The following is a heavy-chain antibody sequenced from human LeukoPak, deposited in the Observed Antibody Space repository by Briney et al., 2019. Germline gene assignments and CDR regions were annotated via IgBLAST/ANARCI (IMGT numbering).Heavy chain of an antibody. Sequence: SEALSLTCTVPGGSISSSSAYWGWIRHPPGKGLEWIGSIYYSKNTYYNPSLKSRVTISADTSKNQFFLTLGAVSATDTAVYYCVRPRGFSYGYFDYWGQGTLGTVSS. CDR2: IYYSKNT. D-gene: IGHD5-18*01. CDR3: VRPRGFSYGYFDY. CDR1: GGSISSSSAY. J-gene: IGHJ4*02. V-gene: IGHV4-39*01.